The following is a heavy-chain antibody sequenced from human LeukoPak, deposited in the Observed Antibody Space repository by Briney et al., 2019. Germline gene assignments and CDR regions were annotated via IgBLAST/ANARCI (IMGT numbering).Heavy chain of an antibody. CDR2: MKPNSGNT. Sequence: NXGRQXTGXGXEWMGWMKPNSGNTDYAQKFQGRVTMTRDTSISTAYIELSSLRSEDTAVYSCARQTGTNALDIWGQGTMVTVSS. J-gene: IGHJ3*02. D-gene: IGHD1-14*01. CDR3: ARQTGTNALDI. V-gene: IGHV1-8*01.